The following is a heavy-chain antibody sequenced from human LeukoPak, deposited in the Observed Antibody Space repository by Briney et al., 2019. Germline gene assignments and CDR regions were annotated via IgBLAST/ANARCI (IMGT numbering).Heavy chain of an antibody. CDR1: GYTFTGYY. CDR3: ARGGGDYGGNTVIDY. V-gene: IGHV1-2*02. J-gene: IGHJ4*02. D-gene: IGHD4-23*01. Sequence: GASVKVSCKASGYTFTGYYMHWVRQAPGQGLEWMGWINPNSGGTNYAQKFQGRVTMTRDTSISTAYMELSRLRSDDTAVYYCARGGGDYGGNTVIDYWGQGTLVTVSS. CDR2: INPNSGGT.